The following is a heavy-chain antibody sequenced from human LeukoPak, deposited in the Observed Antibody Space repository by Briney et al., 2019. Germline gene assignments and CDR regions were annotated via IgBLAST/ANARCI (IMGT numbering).Heavy chain of an antibody. CDR3: ARHPFRYPFDY. Sequence: KPSETLSLTCTVSGASISSDYWSWIRQPPGKGLEWIGYIYHSGHTMSNPSLKSRVTISIDTPNNQFSLKLSSVTAADTAVYYCARHPFRYPFDYWGPGTLVSVSS. D-gene: IGHD1-14*01. CDR2: IYHSGHT. V-gene: IGHV4-59*08. J-gene: IGHJ4*02. CDR1: GASISSDY.